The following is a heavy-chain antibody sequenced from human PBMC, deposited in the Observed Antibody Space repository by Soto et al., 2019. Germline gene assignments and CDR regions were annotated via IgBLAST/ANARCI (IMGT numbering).Heavy chain of an antibody. CDR3: ARLDGASPDALDF. D-gene: IGHD2-2*01. J-gene: IGHJ3*01. CDR1: GYNFNTFW. CDR2: IDPSDSYS. V-gene: IGHV5-10-1*01. Sequence: PGGSLKISCKGSGYNFNTFWISWLRQMPGKGLEWMGRIDPSDSYSDYSPSFKGHVSISSDKSVTTAYLTWSSLKASDTAIYYCARLDGASPDALDFWGQGTMVSVSS.